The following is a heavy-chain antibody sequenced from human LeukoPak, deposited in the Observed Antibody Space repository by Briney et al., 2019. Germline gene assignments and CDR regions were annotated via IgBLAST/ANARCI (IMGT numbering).Heavy chain of an antibody. V-gene: IGHV4-59*08. CDR3: ARGGAATDYYGMDV. Sequence: SETLSLTCTVSGGSISSYYWSWIRQPPGKGLEWIGYIYYSGSTNYNPSLKSRVTISVDTSKNQFSLKLSSVTAADTAVYYCARGGAATDYYGMDVWGQGTTVTVSS. D-gene: IGHD1-26*01. CDR1: GGSISSYY. CDR2: IYYSGST. J-gene: IGHJ6*02.